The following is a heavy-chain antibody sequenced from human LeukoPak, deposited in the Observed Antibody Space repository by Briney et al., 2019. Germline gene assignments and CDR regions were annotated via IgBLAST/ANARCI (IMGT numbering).Heavy chain of an antibody. J-gene: IGHJ4*02. CDR1: GFAFTDYY. V-gene: IGHV3-11*04. CDR3: ATPGLNKLVPYYFDY. D-gene: IGHD1/OR15-1a*01. Sequence: KPGGSLRLSCAASGFAFTDYYMSRIRQAPGKGLEWLSYIGSSASSIYYADSVEGRFTISRDNAKNSLYLQMDSLRAEDTAVYFCATPGLNKLVPYYFDYWGQGTLVTVSS. CDR2: IGSSASSI.